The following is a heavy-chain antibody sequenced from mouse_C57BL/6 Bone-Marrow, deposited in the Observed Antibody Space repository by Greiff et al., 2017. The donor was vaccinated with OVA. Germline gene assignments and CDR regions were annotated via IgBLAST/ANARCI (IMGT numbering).Heavy chain of an antibody. CDR3: ARIYYGDSPWFAY. CDR2: INSDGSST. Sequence: EVQLVESEGGLVQPGSSMKLSCTASGFTFSDYYMAWVRQVPEKGLEWVANINSDGSSTYYLDSLKSRFIISRDNAKNILYLQMSSLKSEDTATYYCARIYYGDSPWFAYWGQGTLVTVSA. D-gene: IGHD2-13*01. CDR1: GFTFSDYY. J-gene: IGHJ3*01. V-gene: IGHV5-16*01.